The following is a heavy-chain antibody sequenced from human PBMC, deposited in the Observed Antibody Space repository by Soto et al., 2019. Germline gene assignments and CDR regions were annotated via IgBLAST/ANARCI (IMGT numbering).Heavy chain of an antibody. V-gene: IGHV3-30*10. Sequence: QVQLVESGGGVVQPGRSLRLSCAASGFTFRSYAMDWVRQAPGMGLEWVAVISYDGTNKYYTDSVKGRFTISRDNSKYALALEMNSLRGQDTAVFYWGKGESNGRFDYLGQGT. CDR3: GKGESNGRFDY. J-gene: IGHJ4*02. CDR2: ISYDGTNK. D-gene: IGHD3-16*01. CDR1: GFTFRSYA.